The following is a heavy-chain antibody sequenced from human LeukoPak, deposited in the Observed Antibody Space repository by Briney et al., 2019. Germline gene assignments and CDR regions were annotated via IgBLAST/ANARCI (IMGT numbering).Heavy chain of an antibody. Sequence: GGSLRLSCVASGFTFSSYWMHWVRQDPRKGLVWVSRINGDGRNINYGDSVRGRFTISRDNAKNTLYLQMNSLRAEDTAVYYCAKGNYEYYYYDSSGYYRGDAFDIWGQGTMVTVSS. V-gene: IGHV3-74*01. CDR2: INGDGRNI. J-gene: IGHJ3*02. D-gene: IGHD3-22*01. CDR1: GFTFSSYW. CDR3: AKGNYEYYYYDSSGYYRGDAFDI.